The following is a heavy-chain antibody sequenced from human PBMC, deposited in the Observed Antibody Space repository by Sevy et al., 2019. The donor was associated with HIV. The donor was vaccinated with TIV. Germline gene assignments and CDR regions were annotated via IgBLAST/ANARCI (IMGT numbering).Heavy chain of an antibody. D-gene: IGHD6-13*01. Sequence: GGSLRLSCAASGFTFSSYGMHWVRQAPGKGLEWVAVISYDGSNKYYADSEKGRFTISRDNSKNTLYLQMNSLRAEDTAGYYCAKAARIAAAGTSYFDYWGQGTLVTVSS. CDR2: ISYDGSNK. CDR1: GFTFSSYG. V-gene: IGHV3-30*18. J-gene: IGHJ4*02. CDR3: AKAARIAAAGTSYFDY.